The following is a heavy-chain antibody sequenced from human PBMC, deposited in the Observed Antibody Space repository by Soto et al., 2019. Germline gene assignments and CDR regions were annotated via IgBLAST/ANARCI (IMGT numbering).Heavy chain of an antibody. J-gene: IGHJ4*02. Sequence: ASVKVSCKASGYTFTSYYMHWVRQAPGQGLEWMGIINPSGGSTSYAQKFQGRVTMTRDTSTSTVYMELSSLRSEDTAVYYCARDGYNYDFWSGPVDYWGQGTLVTVSS. CDR1: GYTFTSYY. CDR3: ARDGYNYDFWSGPVDY. D-gene: IGHD3-3*01. V-gene: IGHV1-46*03. CDR2: INPSGGST.